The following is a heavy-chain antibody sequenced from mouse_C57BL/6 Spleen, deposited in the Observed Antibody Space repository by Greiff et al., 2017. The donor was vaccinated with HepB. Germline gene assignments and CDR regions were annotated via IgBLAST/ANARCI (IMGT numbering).Heavy chain of an antibody. Sequence: VQLQQSGAELAKPGASVKLSCKASGYTFTSYWMHWVKQRPGQGLEWIGYINPSSGYTKYNQKFKDKAILTADKSSSTAYMQLSSLTYEDSAVYYCARDYDGAMDYWGQGTSVTVSS. D-gene: IGHD2-4*01. CDR1: GYTFTSYW. CDR3: ARDYDGAMDY. V-gene: IGHV1-7*01. CDR2: INPSSGYT. J-gene: IGHJ4*01.